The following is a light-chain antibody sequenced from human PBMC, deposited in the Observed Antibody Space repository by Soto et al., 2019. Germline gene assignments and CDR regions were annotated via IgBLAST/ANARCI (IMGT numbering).Light chain of an antibody. Sequence: EIVLTQSPGTLSLSPGERATLSCRASQSVSTSYLAWYQQKPGQAPRLLIYGASSRATGIPDRFSGSGSGADFTITISRLEHEDFAVYYCQQYGSVPLTFGGGTKVEIK. CDR3: QQYGSVPLT. CDR1: QSVSTSY. V-gene: IGKV3-20*01. J-gene: IGKJ4*01. CDR2: GAS.